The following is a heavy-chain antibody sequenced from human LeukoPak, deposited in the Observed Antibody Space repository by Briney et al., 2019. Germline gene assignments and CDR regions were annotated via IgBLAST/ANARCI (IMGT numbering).Heavy chain of an antibody. CDR3: ARGLPPILLWVGELYRSYYFDY. CDR1: GGSFSGYY. CDR2: INHSGST. Sequence: SDTLSLTCAVYGGSFSGYYWSWIRQPPGQGLEWIGEINHSGSTNYNPSLKSRVTISVDTSKNQCSLKLSSVTAADTAVYYCARGLPPILLWVGELYRSYYFDYWGQGTLVTVSS. D-gene: IGHD3-10*01. J-gene: IGHJ4*02. V-gene: IGHV4-34*01.